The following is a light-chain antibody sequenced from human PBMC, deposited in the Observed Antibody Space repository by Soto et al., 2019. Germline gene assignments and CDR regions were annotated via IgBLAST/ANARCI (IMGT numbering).Light chain of an antibody. V-gene: IGLV1-44*01. CDR3: AAWDDSLNGLV. CDR1: SSNIGSNT. Sequence: QPVLTQPPSASGTPGQRVTISCSGSSSNIGSNTVNWYQQLPGTAPKLLIYSNNQRPSGVPDRFSGSKSGTSASLAISGLQSEDEADYYCAAWDDSLNGLVFGTGTKVTVL. J-gene: IGLJ1*01. CDR2: SNN.